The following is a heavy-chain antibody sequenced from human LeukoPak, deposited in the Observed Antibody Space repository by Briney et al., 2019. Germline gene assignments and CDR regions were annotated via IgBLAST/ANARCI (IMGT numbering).Heavy chain of an antibody. V-gene: IGHV3-33*06. CDR3: AKVLIAAAGPLDY. J-gene: IGHJ4*02. CDR1: GFTFSSYG. Sequence: GGSLRLSCAASGFTFSSYGMHWVRQAPGKGLEWVAVIWCDGSNKYYADSVKGRFTISRDNSKNTLYLQMNSLRAEDTAVYYCAKVLIAAAGPLDYWGQGTLVTVSS. D-gene: IGHD6-13*01. CDR2: IWCDGSNK.